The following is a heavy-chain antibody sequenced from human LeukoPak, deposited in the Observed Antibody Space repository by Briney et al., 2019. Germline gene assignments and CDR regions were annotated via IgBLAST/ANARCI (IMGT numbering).Heavy chain of an antibody. CDR3: ARDLNTGYSSGWYIDY. CDR2: ISSSSTYI. CDR1: GFTFSTYS. J-gene: IGHJ4*02. D-gene: IGHD6-19*01. Sequence: GGSLRLSCAASGFTFSTYSMNWVRQAPGKGLEWVLSISSSSTYIYYADSVKGRFTISRDNAKNSLYLQMNSLRAEDTAVYYCARDLNTGYSSGWYIDYWGQGTLVTVSS. V-gene: IGHV3-21*01.